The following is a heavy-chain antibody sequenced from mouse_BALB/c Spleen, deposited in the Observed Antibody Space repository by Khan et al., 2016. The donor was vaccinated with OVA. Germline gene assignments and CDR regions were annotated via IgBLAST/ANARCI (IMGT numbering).Heavy chain of an antibody. Sequence: QVQLQQPGAELVKPGASVKLSCKASGYTFTNYWMHWVKQRPGQGLEWIGEINPSNGRTNNNEKFKSKATLTVDKSSSTAYMQLSSLTSEDSAVYYCARLYYSWFANWSRGTLVTVAA. V-gene: IGHV1S81*02. D-gene: IGHD2-1*01. CDR3: ARLYYSWFAN. CDR1: GYTFTNYW. J-gene: IGHJ3*01. CDR2: INPSNGRT.